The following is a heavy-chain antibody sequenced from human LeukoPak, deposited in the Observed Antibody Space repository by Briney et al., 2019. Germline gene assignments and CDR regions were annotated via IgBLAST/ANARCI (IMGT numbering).Heavy chain of an antibody. CDR3: SRGFAAD. J-gene: IGHJ4*02. Sequence: GRSLRLSCAASGFTFSSYGMHWVRQAPGTGLEWVGFIRDKANGGTTEYAASVEGRFMIARDDSKGLAYLEMNSLKVDDTGTYYCSRGFAADWGQGALVTVSS. D-gene: IGHD2-15*01. CDR1: GFTFSSYG. V-gene: IGHV3-71*01. CDR2: IRDKANGGTT.